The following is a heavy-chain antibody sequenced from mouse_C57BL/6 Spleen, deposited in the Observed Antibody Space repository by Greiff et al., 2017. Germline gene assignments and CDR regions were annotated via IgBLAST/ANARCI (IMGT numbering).Heavy chain of an antibody. V-gene: IGHV2-6*01. D-gene: IGHD3-3*01. Sequence: QVQLKQSGPGLVAPSQSLSITCTVSGFSLTSYGVDWVRQSPGKGLGWLGVIWGVGSTNYNSALKSRLSISKDNSKSQVFLKMNSLQTDDTAMYYCASDRDGAMDYWGQGTSVTVSS. CDR1: GFSLTSYG. J-gene: IGHJ4*01. CDR2: IWGVGST. CDR3: ASDRDGAMDY.